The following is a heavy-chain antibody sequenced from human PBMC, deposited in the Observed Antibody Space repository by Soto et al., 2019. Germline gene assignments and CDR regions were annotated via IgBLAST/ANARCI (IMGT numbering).Heavy chain of an antibody. CDR1: GYSISSAYY. V-gene: IGHV4-38-2*01. D-gene: IGHD3-22*01. J-gene: IGHJ5*02. CDR2: IYHSGST. Sequence: SETLSLTCAVSGYSISSAYYWGWIRQPPGKGLEWIGSIYHSGSTYYNPSLKSRVTISVDTSKNQFSLKLSSLTAADTAVYYCAMAYYDSSGYSTRGWFDPWGQGNLVTVSS. CDR3: AMAYYDSSGYSTRGWFDP.